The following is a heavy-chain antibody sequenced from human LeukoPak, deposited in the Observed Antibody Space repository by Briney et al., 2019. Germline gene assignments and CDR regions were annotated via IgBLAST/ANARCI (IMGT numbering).Heavy chain of an antibody. J-gene: IGHJ5*02. CDR1: GGSISSSSYY. D-gene: IGHD3-10*01. CDR3: ARDRSDYITMVRGYPFSVWFDP. Sequence: SETLSLTCTVSGGSISSSSYYWGWIRQPPGKGLEWIGSIYYSGSTYYNPSLKSRVTISVDTSKNQFSLKLSSVTAADTAVYYCARDRSDYITMVRGYPFSVWFDPWGQGTLVTVSS. V-gene: IGHV4-39*07. CDR2: IYYSGST.